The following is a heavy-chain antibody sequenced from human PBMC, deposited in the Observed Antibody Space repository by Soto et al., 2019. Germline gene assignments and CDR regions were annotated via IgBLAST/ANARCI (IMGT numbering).Heavy chain of an antibody. Sequence: GPLRLSCAASGFTFTRYSMNWVRQAPGKGLEWVSSTSSTTNYIYYADSMKGRFTVSRDNAKNSVYLEMNSLSAEDTAVYYCARESEDLTSNFDYWGQGTLVTVSS. CDR2: TSSTTNYI. CDR3: ARESEDLTSNFDY. J-gene: IGHJ4*02. V-gene: IGHV3-21*01. CDR1: GFTFTRYS.